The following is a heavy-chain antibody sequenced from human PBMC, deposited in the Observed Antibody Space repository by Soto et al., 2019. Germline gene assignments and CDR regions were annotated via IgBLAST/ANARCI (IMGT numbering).Heavy chain of an antibody. CDR1: GYTFTSYG. CDR3: ARDDVNQLLLPYYGMDV. V-gene: IGHV1-18*01. CDR2: ISAYNGNT. D-gene: IGHD2-2*01. Sequence: QVQLVQSGAEVKKPGASVKVSCKASGYTFTSYGISWVRQAPGQGLEWMGWISAYNGNTNYAQKLQGRVTMTTDTPPRTAHTELRSLRSDDTAVYYCARDDVNQLLLPYYGMDVWGQGTTVTVSS. J-gene: IGHJ6*02.